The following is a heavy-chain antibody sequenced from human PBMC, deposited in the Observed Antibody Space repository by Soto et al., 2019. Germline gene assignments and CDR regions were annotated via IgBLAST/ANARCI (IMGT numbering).Heavy chain of an antibody. CDR2: ISAYNGNT. D-gene: IGHD2-2*01. Sequence: GASVKVSCKASGYTFTSYGISWVRQAPGQGLEWMGWISAYNGNTNYAQKLQGRVTMTTDTSTSTAYMELRSLRSDDTAVYYCAREDCSSTSCSVNWFDPWGQGTLVTVSS. CDR1: GYTFTSYG. V-gene: IGHV1-18*01. J-gene: IGHJ5*02. CDR3: AREDCSSTSCSVNWFDP.